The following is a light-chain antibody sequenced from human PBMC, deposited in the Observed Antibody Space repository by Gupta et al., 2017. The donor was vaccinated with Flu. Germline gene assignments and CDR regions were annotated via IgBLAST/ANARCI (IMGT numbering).Light chain of an antibody. V-gene: IGKV1-27*01. CDR3: QKYDGAPWT. CDR1: HDISSS. J-gene: IGKJ1*01. Sequence: DIQMTQAPSSLSAAVGDRVTITCRASHDISSSLAWYQQKPAKVPKILIYGASTLRTGVPSRFSGSGSGTDFTLTITSLQPEDVATYYCQKYDGAPWTFGQGTKVELK. CDR2: GAS.